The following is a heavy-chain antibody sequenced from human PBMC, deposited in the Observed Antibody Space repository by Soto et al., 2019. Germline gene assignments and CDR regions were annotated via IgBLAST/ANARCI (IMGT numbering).Heavy chain of an antibody. Sequence: ASVKVSCKASGYTFTSYYMHWVLQAPGQGLEWMGIINPSGGSTSYAQKFQGRVTMTRDTSTSTVYMELSSLRSEDTAVYYCARDPIYRDGYNEALYGATMKEYYFDYWGQGTLVTVSS. CDR1: GYTFTSYY. J-gene: IGHJ4*02. D-gene: IGHD5-12*01. V-gene: IGHV1-46*01. CDR2: INPSGGST. CDR3: ARDPIYRDGYNEALYGATMKEYYFDY.